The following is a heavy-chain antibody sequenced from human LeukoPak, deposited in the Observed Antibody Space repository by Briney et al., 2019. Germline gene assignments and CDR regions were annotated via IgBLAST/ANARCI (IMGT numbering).Heavy chain of an antibody. V-gene: IGHV4-59*01. CDR2: IYYSGST. J-gene: IGHJ5*02. D-gene: IGHD3-16*01. Sequence: SETLSLTCTVSGGSISSYYWSWIRQPPGKGLEWIGNIYYSGSTNYNPSLKSRVTISVDTSKNQFSLKLSSVTAADTAVYYCARSLGYNWFDPWGQGTLVTVSS. CDR1: GGSISSYY. CDR3: ARSLGYNWFDP.